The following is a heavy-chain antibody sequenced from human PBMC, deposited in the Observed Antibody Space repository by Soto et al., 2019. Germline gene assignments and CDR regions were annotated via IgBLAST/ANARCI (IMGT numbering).Heavy chain of an antibody. D-gene: IGHD3-22*01. CDR3: ARDTVRGVMINPYYYESSGYYLAYYYGMDV. CDR2: TSAYNGNT. Sequence: QVQLVQSGAEVKKPGASVKVSCKASGYTFTSYGITWVRQTPGQGLEWMGWTSAYNGNTNYAQKLQGRVTMTTDTYTSTAYMEVRSLRSDDTAVYYCARDTVRGVMINPYYYESSGYYLAYYYGMDVRGQGTTVTVYS. CDR1: GYTFTSYG. J-gene: IGHJ6*02. V-gene: IGHV1-18*04.